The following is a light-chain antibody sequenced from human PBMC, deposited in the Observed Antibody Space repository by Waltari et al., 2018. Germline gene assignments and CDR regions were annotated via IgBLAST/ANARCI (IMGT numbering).Light chain of an antibody. CDR1: QSVSSS. CDR3: LQRSKWPQT. CDR2: GAS. J-gene: IGKJ1*01. Sequence: EIVMTQSPATLSLSPGERATFSCRASQSVSSSLAWYQQKPGQAPRLLIYGASTRATGIPDRFSGGGSGTDFTLTISSLEPEDVAIYYCLQRSKWPQTFGQGTKVEIK. V-gene: IGKV3D-15*01.